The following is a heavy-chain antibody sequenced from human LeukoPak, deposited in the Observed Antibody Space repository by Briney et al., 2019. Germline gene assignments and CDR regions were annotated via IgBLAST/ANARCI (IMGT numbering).Heavy chain of an antibody. Sequence: GGSLRHSCAASGFTFSTYWMSWVRQSPGKGLEWVAIIKVDGSEKYYVDSVKGRFTISRDNAKNALYLQMNSLRAEDTAVYYCARDVWNYFDYWGQGTLVTVSS. J-gene: IGHJ4*02. CDR3: ARDVWNYFDY. D-gene: IGHD2-21*01. V-gene: IGHV3-7*05. CDR1: GFTFSTYW. CDR2: IKVDGSEK.